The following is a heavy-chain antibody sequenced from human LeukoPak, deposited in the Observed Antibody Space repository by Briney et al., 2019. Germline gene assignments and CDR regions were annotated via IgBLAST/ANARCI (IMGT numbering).Heavy chain of an antibody. CDR3: AKAFGTNGYYQLPIDF. D-gene: IGHD3-22*01. Sequence: PGGSLRLSCSASGFTFTSNAMTWVRQAPGKGLQFVSAITASGDTTYYADSVRGRFTISRDNARNTLYLQLNNLRAEDTAIYYCAKAFGTNGYYQLPIDFWGQGTLVAVSS. V-gene: IGHV3-23*01. J-gene: IGHJ4*02. CDR1: GFTFTSNA. CDR2: ITASGDTT.